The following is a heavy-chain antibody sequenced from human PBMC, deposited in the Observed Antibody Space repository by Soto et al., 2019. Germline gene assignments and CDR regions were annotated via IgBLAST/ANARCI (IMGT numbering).Heavy chain of an antibody. J-gene: IGHJ4*02. CDR1: GFTFSSHA. D-gene: IGHD3-16*01. CDR3: ARDARNADYDY. V-gene: IGHV3-48*02. CDR2: IHGTRSII. Sequence: EVQLVESGGGLVQPGGSLKLSCAASGFTFSSHAMNWVRQAPGKGLEWVAYIHGTRSIIYYADSVKGRFTISRDNAKNSLYLQMDSLIDEDTALYYCARDARNADYDYWGQGTLVTVSS.